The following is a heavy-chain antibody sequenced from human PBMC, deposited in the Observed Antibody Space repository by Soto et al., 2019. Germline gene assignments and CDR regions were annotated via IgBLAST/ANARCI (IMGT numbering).Heavy chain of an antibody. CDR1: GFTFSSYG. V-gene: IGHV3-30*18. Sequence: QVQLVESGGGVVQPGRSLRLSCAASGFTFSSYGMHWVRQAPGKGLEWVAVISYDGSNKYYADSVKGRFTISRDNSQNTLYLQMNSLRAEDTAVYYCAKGSYWGCDYYWGQGTLVTVSS. CDR2: ISYDGSNK. CDR3: AKGSYWGCDYY. D-gene: IGHD2-21*01. J-gene: IGHJ4*02.